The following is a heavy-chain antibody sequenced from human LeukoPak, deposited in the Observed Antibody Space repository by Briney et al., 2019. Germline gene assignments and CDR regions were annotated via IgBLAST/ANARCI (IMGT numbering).Heavy chain of an antibody. CDR1: GGSISSYY. J-gene: IGHJ4*02. Sequence: SETLSLTCNVSGGSISSYYWSWIRQPPGKGLEWIGSIYYSGSTYYNPSLKSRVTISVDTSKNQFSLKLSSVTAADTAVYYCARHSIVPTSHFDFWGQGTLVTVSS. V-gene: IGHV4-59*08. D-gene: IGHD5-12*01. CDR2: IYYSGST. CDR3: ARHSIVPTSHFDF.